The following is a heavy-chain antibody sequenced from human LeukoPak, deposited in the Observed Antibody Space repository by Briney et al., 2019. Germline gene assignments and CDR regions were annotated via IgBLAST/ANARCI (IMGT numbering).Heavy chain of an antibody. CDR1: GGSISTRNYY. D-gene: IGHD1-26*01. J-gene: IGHJ5*02. CDR3: ARSSGSPFNWFDP. V-gene: IGHV4-39*01. CDR2: IYYSGST. Sequence: SETLSLTCTVSGGSISTRNYYWGWIRQPPGKGLEWIGSIYYSGSTYYNPSLKSRVTISVDTSKNQFSLKPSSVTAADTAVYYCARSSGSPFNWFDPWGQGTLVTVSS.